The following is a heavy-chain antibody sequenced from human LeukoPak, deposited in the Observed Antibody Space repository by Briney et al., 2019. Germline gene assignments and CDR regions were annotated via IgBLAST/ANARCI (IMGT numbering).Heavy chain of an antibody. Sequence: PGGSLRLSCAASGFTFSSYSMNWVRQAPGKGLEWVSSISSSSSYIYYADSVKGRFTISRDNAKNSLYLQMNSLRAEDTAVYYCAGGGVYAIDYYYYYMDVWGKGTTVTVSS. D-gene: IGHD2-8*01. CDR2: ISSSSSYI. V-gene: IGHV3-21*01. CDR1: GFTFSSYS. CDR3: AGGGVYAIDYYYYYMDV. J-gene: IGHJ6*03.